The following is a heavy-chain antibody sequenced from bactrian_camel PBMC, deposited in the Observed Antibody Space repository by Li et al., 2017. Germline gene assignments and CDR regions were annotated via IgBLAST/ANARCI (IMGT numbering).Heavy chain of an antibody. CDR1: GFTFSRYW. D-gene: IGHD5*01. V-gene: IGHV3S26*01. CDR3: AADPRLLRRLGLDVASL. Sequence: VQLVESGGGSVQPGASLTLSCAASGFTFSRYWMYWARQVPGKEREGIGSIDSDGITTYADSLKARFTISRDNAKSTLYLQMSNLKPEDTAMYYCAADPRLLRRLGLDVASLPGPGDPGHRL. CDR2: IDSDGIT. J-gene: IGHJ4*01.